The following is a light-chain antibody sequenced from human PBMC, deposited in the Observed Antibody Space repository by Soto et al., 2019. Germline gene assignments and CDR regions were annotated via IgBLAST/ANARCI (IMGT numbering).Light chain of an antibody. J-gene: IGKJ4*01. CDR3: LQDHNYPLT. V-gene: IGKV1-6*02. Sequence: AIQMAQSPSSLSASVGDRVTITCRASQGIGNDVGWYQQKPGKAPKLLLYASTTLQSGVLSRFSGTRSGTYFILTISSLQSEVFATYYCLQDHNYPLTFGGGTKVEIK. CDR2: AST. CDR1: QGIGND.